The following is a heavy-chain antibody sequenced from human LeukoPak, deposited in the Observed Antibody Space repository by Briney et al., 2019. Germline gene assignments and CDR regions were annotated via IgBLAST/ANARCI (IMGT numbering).Heavy chain of an antibody. CDR3: ARDWYDIVVVPAARGAFDI. CDR2: ISSSSSYI. V-gene: IGHV3-21*01. Sequence: PGGSLTLSCAASGFTFSSYSMNWVRQAPGKGLEWVSSISSSSSYIYYADSVKGRFTISRDNAKNSLYLQMNSLRAEDTAVYYCARDWYDIVVVPAARGAFDIWGQGTMVTVSS. CDR1: GFTFSSYS. D-gene: IGHD2-2*01. J-gene: IGHJ3*02.